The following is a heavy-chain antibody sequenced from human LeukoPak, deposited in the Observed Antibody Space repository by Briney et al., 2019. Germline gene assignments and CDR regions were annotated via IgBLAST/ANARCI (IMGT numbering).Heavy chain of an antibody. V-gene: IGHV3-23*01. D-gene: IGHD2-21*02. CDR3: AKAGAYCGGDCYPEYFQH. CDR1: GFTFSTND. CDR2: ISVIGGST. J-gene: IGHJ1*01. Sequence: GGSLRLSCAASGFTFSTNDMSWVRHPPGKGLEWVSAISVIGGSTYYADSVKGRFTTSRDNSKNTLYLQMNSLRAEDTAVYYCAKAGAYCGGDCYPEYFQHWGQGTLVTVSS.